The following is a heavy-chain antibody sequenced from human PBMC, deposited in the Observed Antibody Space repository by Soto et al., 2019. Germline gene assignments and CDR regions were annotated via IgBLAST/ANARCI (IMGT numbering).Heavy chain of an antibody. CDR2: ISGAGADT. CDR1: GFIFGNFA. D-gene: IGHD1-1*01. Sequence: EVQLLESGGGLVQPGGSLTLSCAASGFIFGNFAMSWVRQAPGKGLEWVSSISGAGADTYYADSVRGRFTISRDNFKSTVYLQMNSLRAEDTALYYCRKFIWLERGPSWGQGTQVTLSS. V-gene: IGHV3-23*01. J-gene: IGHJ5*02. CDR3: RKFIWLERGPS.